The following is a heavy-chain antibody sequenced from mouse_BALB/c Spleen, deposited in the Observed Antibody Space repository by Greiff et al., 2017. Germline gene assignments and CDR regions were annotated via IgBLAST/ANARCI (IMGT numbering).Heavy chain of an antibody. D-gene: IGHD4-1*01. CDR2: IFPGTGTT. V-gene: IGHV1S132*01. CDR3: ARRANWDVEGYFDY. Sequence: VQLVESGAELVKPGASVKLSCKTSGYTFTSYWIQWVKQRPGQGLGWIGEIFPGTGTTYYNEKFKGKATLTIDTSSSTAYMQLSSLTSEDSAVYFCARRANWDVEGYFDYWGQGTTLTVSS. J-gene: IGHJ2*01. CDR1: GYTFTSYW.